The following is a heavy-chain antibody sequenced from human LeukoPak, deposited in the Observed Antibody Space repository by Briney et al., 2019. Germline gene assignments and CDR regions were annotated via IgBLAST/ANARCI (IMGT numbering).Heavy chain of an antibody. CDR2: ISGSGGST. J-gene: IGHJ4*02. D-gene: IGHD6-19*01. Sequence: GGSLRLSCAASGFTFSSYGMSWVRQAPGKGLEWVSAISGSGGSTYYADSVKGRFTISRDNSKNTLYLQMNSLRPEDTAVYYCARGTSGWYYFDYWGQGTLVTVSS. V-gene: IGHV3-23*01. CDR3: ARGTSGWYYFDY. CDR1: GFTFSSYG.